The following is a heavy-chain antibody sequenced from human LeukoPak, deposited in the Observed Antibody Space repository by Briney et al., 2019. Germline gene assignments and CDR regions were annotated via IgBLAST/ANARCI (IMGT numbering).Heavy chain of an antibody. CDR1: GYTFTSYG. Sequence: GASVKVSCKASGYTFTSYGISWVRQAPGQGLEWMGWISAYNGNTKYAQNLQGRVTMTTDTSTSTAYMEVRSLKSDDTAVYYCARSVGSGYDQPSFDFWGQGTLVTVSS. D-gene: IGHD5-12*01. CDR3: ARSVGSGYDQPSFDF. CDR2: ISAYNGNT. V-gene: IGHV1-18*01. J-gene: IGHJ4*02.